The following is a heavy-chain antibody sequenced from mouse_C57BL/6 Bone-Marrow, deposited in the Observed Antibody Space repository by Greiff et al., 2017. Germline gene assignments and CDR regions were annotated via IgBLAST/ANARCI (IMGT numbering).Heavy chain of an antibody. Sequence: QVQLKQSGAELVKPGASVKLSCKASGYTFTSYWMHWVKQRPGQGLEWIGMIHPNSGSTNYNEKFKSKATLTVDKSSSTAYMQLSSLTSEDSAVYYCARRSPFDYYAMDYWGQGTSVTVSS. J-gene: IGHJ4*01. V-gene: IGHV1-64*01. CDR1: GYTFTSYW. CDR2: IHPNSGST. CDR3: ARRSPFDYYAMDY.